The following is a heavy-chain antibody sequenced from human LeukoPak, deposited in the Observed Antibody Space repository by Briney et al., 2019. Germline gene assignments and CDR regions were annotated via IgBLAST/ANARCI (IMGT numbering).Heavy chain of an antibody. CDR1: GFTFGDYA. V-gene: IGHV3-9*01. CDR2: ISWNSGSI. Sequence: GGSLRLSCAASGFTFGDYAMHWVRQAPGKGLEWVSGISWNSGSIGYADSVKGRFTISRDNAKNSLYLQMNSLRAEDTALYYCAKDILDGYNIRFAFDIWGQGTMVTVSS. D-gene: IGHD5-24*01. CDR3: AKDILDGYNIRFAFDI. J-gene: IGHJ3*02.